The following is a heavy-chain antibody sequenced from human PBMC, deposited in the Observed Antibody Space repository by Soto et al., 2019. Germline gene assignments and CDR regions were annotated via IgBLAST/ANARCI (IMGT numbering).Heavy chain of an antibody. CDR2: IGSSGSTI. Sequence: GGSLRLSCAASGFTFSDYYMSWIRQAPGKGLEWVSYIGSSGSTIYYADSVKGRFTISRDNAKNSLYLQMNSLRAEDTAVYYCASAAGIEGLAGDYGLDVWGQGTTVTVSS. D-gene: IGHD2-15*01. CDR1: GFTFSDYY. CDR3: ASAAGIEGLAGDYGLDV. V-gene: IGHV3-11*01. J-gene: IGHJ6*02.